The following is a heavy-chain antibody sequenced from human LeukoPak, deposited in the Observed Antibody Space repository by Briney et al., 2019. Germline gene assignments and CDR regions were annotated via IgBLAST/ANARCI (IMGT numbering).Heavy chain of an antibody. V-gene: IGHV3-21*01. J-gene: IGHJ4*02. CDR3: ATVGATGY. CDR2: ISSSSSYT. CDR1: GFTFSSYS. D-gene: IGHD1-26*01. Sequence: GGSLRLSCAASGFTFSSYSMNWVRQAPGKGLEWVSSISSSSSYTYYADSVKGRFTISRDNAKNSLYLQMNSLRAEDTAVYYCATVGATGYWGQGTLVTVSS.